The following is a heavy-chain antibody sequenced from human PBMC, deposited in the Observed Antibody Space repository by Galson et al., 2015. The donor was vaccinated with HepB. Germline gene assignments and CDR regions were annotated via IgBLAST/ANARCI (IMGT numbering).Heavy chain of an antibody. J-gene: IGHJ4*02. D-gene: IGHD6-13*01. V-gene: IGHV1-2*02. CDR2: INPNSGGT. Sequence: SVKVSCKASGYTFTDYYMHWVRQAPGQGLEWMGWINPNSGGTNYAQKFQGRVTVTRDTSINTAYMELSSLKSDDTAVDYCARDARGGAAAAGLIDYWGQGALVTVSS. CDR3: ARDARGGAAAAGLIDY. CDR1: GYTFTDYY.